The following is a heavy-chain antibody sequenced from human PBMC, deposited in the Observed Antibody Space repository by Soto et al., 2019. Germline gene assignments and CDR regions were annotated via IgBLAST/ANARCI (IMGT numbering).Heavy chain of an antibody. J-gene: IGHJ4*02. Sequence: GSLRLSCAASGFTFSNAWMSWVRQAPGKGLEWVGRIKSKTDGGTTDYAAPVKGRFTISRDDSKNTLYLQMNSLKTEDTAVYYCTGAPDVLRYFDWLNYWGQGTLVTVSS. CDR1: GFTFSNAW. V-gene: IGHV3-15*01. D-gene: IGHD3-9*01. CDR2: IKSKTDGGTT. CDR3: TGAPDVLRYFDWLNY.